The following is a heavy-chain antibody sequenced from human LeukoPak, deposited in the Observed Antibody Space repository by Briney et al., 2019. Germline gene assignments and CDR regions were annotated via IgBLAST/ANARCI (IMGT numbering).Heavy chain of an antibody. CDR2: ISYDGSNK. Sequence: PGRSLRLSCAASGFTFSSYAMHWVRQAPGKGLEWVAVISYDGSNKYYADSVKGRFTISRDNSKNTLYLEMNSLRTEDTAVYYCVRDARGSLDYWGQGALVTVSS. J-gene: IGHJ4*02. CDR3: VRDARGSLDY. V-gene: IGHV3-30*04. CDR1: GFTFSSYA.